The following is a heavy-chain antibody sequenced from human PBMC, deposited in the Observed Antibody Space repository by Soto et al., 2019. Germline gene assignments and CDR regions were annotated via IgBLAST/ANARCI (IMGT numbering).Heavy chain of an antibody. CDR2: VSYDGSHI. Sequence: QVQLVESGGGVVQPGRSLRLSCAGSGFTFSNYAMHWVRQAPGKGLEWVAVVSYDGSHIYYADSAKGRFTISRDNSKNTLHMQMTSLRPEDTAVYYCAVNMDTAMATYYYGLDVWAQGTTVTVSS. CDR3: AVNMDTAMATYYYGLDV. J-gene: IGHJ6*01. CDR1: GFTFSNYA. V-gene: IGHV3-30-3*01. D-gene: IGHD5-18*01.